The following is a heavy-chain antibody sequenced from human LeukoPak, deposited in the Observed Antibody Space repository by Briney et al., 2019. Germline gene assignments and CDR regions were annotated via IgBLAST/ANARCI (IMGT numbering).Heavy chain of an antibody. J-gene: IGHJ6*02. CDR3: ARARITMVRGSRYGMDV. Sequence: ASAKVSCKASGYTFTGYYMHWVRQAPGQGLEWMGWINPNSGGTNYAQKFQGRVTMTRDTSISTAYMELSRLRSDDTAVYYCARARITMVRGSRYGMDVWGQGTTVTVSS. CDR2: INPNSGGT. V-gene: IGHV1-2*02. CDR1: GYTFTGYY. D-gene: IGHD3-10*01.